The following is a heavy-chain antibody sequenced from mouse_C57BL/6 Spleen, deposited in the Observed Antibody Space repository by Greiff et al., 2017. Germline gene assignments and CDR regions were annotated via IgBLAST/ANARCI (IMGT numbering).Heavy chain of an antibody. CDR1: GYTFTSYW. CDR3: AISPMIEGAMDY. Sequence: QVQLQQPGAELVKPGASVKLSCKASGYTFTSYWMQWVKPRPGQGLEWIGEIDPSDSYTNYNQKFKGKATLTVDTSSRTAYMQLSSLTSEDSAVYYCAISPMIEGAMDYWGQGTPVTVSS. D-gene: IGHD2-4*01. V-gene: IGHV1-50*01. J-gene: IGHJ4*01. CDR2: IDPSDSYT.